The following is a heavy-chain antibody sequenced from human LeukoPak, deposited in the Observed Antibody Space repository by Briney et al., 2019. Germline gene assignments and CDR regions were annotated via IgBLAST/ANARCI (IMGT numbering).Heavy chain of an antibody. Sequence: SVKVSCKASGGTFSSYAISWVRQAPGQGLEWMGGIIPIFGTANYAQKFQGRVTITTDESTSTAYMELSSLRSEDTAVYYCARDQYSGSYYYWFDPWGQGTLVTVSS. CDR1: GGTFSSYA. CDR3: ARDQYSGSYYYWFDP. D-gene: IGHD1-26*01. CDR2: IIPIFGTA. V-gene: IGHV1-69*05. J-gene: IGHJ5*02.